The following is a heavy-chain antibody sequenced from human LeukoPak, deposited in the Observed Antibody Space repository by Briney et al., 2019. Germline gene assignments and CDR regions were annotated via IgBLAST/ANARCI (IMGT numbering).Heavy chain of an antibody. CDR3: ARDRLGIEASLGAFDI. Sequence: GGSLRLSCAASGFTVSSNYMSWVRQAPGKGLEWVSVIYSGGSTYYADSVKGRFTISRDNSKNTLYLQMNSLRAEDTAVYYCARDRLGIEASLGAFDIWGQGTMVTVSS. D-gene: IGHD6-25*01. J-gene: IGHJ3*02. CDR2: IYSGGST. CDR1: GFTVSSNY. V-gene: IGHV3-53*01.